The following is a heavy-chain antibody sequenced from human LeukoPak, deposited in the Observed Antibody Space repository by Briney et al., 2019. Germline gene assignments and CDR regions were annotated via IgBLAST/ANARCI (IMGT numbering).Heavy chain of an antibody. CDR3: ARGCSSGTCPLDY. D-gene: IGHD2-15*01. Sequence: SETLSLTCTVSGDSIRTYYWRWIREPPGKGPEAIWYIYYSASTNYNPSLKPRVTISVATSKNQFSLKLNSVTAAVTAVYYCARGCSSGTCPLDYWGQGTLVTVSS. CDR2: IYYSAST. CDR1: GDSIRTYY. J-gene: IGHJ4*02. V-gene: IGHV4-59*01.